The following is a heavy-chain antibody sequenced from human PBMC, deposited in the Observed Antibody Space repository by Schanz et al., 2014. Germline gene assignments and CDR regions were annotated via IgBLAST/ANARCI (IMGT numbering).Heavy chain of an antibody. V-gene: IGHV3-74*01. CDR2: TSHDGSFT. Sequence: EVQLVESGGGLVKPGGSLRLSCAASGFTFSSSWMHWVRQAPGKGLVWVSRTSHDGSFTTFADSVKGRFIISRDSSKNTLFLQMNSLRAEDTAVYFCARDGGRDGYNLAFDVWGQGTLVTVSS. CDR3: ARDGGRDGYNLAFDV. J-gene: IGHJ3*01. CDR1: GFTFSSSW. D-gene: IGHD5-12*01.